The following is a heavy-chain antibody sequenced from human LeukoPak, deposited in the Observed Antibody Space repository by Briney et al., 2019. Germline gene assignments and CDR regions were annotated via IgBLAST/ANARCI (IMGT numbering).Heavy chain of an antibody. CDR3: ARVSIGWYSFDY. V-gene: IGHV3-74*01. Sequence: GGSLRLSCAASGFTFSTYWMHCVREAPGKGLVWVSRINPDGTTTSYADSVKGRFTISRDNAKDTVYLQMNSLRAEDTAVYYCARVSIGWYSFDYWGQGTLVTVSS. J-gene: IGHJ4*02. CDR2: INPDGTTT. CDR1: GFTFSTYW. D-gene: IGHD6-19*01.